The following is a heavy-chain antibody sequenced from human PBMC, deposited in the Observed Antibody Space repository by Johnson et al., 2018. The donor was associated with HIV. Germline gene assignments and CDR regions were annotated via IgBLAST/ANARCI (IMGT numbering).Heavy chain of an antibody. CDR1: GFTVSSNY. D-gene: IGHD3-3*01. CDR3: ARGPLAYDNFWSGSLHAFDI. Sequence: EQLVESGGGLVQPWGSLRLSCAASGFTVSSNYMSWVRQAPGKGLEWVSVIYSGGSTYYADSVKGRFTISRDNSKNTLDLQMNSLRAEDTAVYYCARGPLAYDNFWSGSLHAFDIWGQGTKVTVSS. J-gene: IGHJ3*02. V-gene: IGHV3-66*01. CDR2: IYSGGST.